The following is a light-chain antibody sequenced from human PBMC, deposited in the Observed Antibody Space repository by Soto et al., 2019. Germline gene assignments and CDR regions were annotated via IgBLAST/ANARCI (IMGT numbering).Light chain of an antibody. CDR2: GAS. Sequence: EIVMTQSPATLSVSPGERATLSCRASQSVSSNLAWYQQKPGQAPRLLIYGASTRATGIPARFSGSGSGTEFTRTISSLQSEDFAVYYCQQYNNWPPSTFGQGTKLEIK. CDR3: QQYNNWPPST. CDR1: QSVSSN. J-gene: IGKJ2*01. V-gene: IGKV3-15*01.